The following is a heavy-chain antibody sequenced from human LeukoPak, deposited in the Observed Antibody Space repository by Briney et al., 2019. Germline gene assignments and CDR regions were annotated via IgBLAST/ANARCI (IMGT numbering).Heavy chain of an antibody. CDR3: ARDYGDYVDGMVL. D-gene: IGHD4-17*01. J-gene: IGHJ6*02. Sequence: ASVKVSCKASGYTFTSYDINWVRQATGQGPEWMGWMSPGSGVTGYSHKFQGRITMTRDTSTNTAYMELSSLRSEDTAIYYCARDYGDYVDGMVLWGQGTRVTVSS. CDR1: GYTFTSYD. CDR2: MSPGSGVT. V-gene: IGHV1-8*01.